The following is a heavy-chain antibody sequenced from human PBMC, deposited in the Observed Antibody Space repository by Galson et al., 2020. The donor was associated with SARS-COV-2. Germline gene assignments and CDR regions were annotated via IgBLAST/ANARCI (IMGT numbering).Heavy chain of an antibody. V-gene: IGHV3-33*01. D-gene: IGHD2-2*01. CDR2: MWPDGSFQ. CDR1: GFTFNNYG. CDR3: ARDRKLGYAGSYFDY. Sequence: GSLRLSCTASGFTFNNYGMHWVRRAPGKGLEWVALMWPDGSFQNYADSVKGRFTIARDNSKNTLSLEMNSLRAEDTAVYYCARDRKLGYAGSYFDYWGRGTLVTVSS. J-gene: IGHJ4*02.